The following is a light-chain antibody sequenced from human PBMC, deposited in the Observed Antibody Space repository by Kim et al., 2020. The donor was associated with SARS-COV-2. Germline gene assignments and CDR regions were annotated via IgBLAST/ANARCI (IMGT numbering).Light chain of an antibody. CDR2: SNS. Sequence: QSVLTQPPSTSGTPGQRITISCSGSSSNIGSNTIPWYQRLPGAAPKLLIYSNSQRPSGVPDRFSGSKSATSATLAISGLQSEDEADYYCEAWDDILNRVLFGGGTKVTVL. V-gene: IGLV1-44*01. CDR1: SSNIGSNT. CDR3: EAWDDILNRVL. J-gene: IGLJ2*01.